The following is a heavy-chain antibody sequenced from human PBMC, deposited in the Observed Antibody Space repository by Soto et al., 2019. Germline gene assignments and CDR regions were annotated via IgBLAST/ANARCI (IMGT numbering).Heavy chain of an antibody. Sequence: ASVKVSCKASGGTFSSYAISWVRQAPGQGLEWMGGIIPIFGTANYAQKFQGRVTITADESTSTAYMELSSLRSEDTAVYYCAREIAAAGLFDYWGQGTLVTV. J-gene: IGHJ4*02. CDR2: IIPIFGTA. CDR1: GGTFSSYA. V-gene: IGHV1-69*13. CDR3: AREIAAAGLFDY. D-gene: IGHD6-13*01.